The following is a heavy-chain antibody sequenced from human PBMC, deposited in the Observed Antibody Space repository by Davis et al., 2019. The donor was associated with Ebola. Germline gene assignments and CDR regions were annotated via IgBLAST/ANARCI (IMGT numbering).Heavy chain of an antibody. CDR3: AKEALSGSLYLNY. D-gene: IGHD1-26*01. CDR2: INHSGST. CDR1: GGSFRGYY. J-gene: IGHJ4*02. V-gene: IGHV4-34*01. Sequence: SETLSLTCAVYGGSFRGYYWSWNRQPPGKGLEWIGEINHSGSTSYNPSLKSRVTISVDTAKNQFPLKLSSVTAADPAVYYCAKEALSGSLYLNYWGQGSRITVSS.